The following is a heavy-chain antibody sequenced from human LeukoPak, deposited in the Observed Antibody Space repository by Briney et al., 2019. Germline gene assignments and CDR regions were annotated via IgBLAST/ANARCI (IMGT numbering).Heavy chain of an antibody. CDR2: NNHSGST. CDR1: GVSFSGYY. D-gene: IGHD3-22*01. J-gene: IGHJ4*02. V-gene: IGHV4-34*01. Sequence: PSETLSLTCAVYGVSFSGYYWSWIRQPPGKGLEWIGENNHSGSTNYNPSLKSRVTISVDTSKNQFSLKLSSVTAADTAVYYCARVARGGITMIVVAIDYWGQGTLVTVSS. CDR3: ARVARGGITMIVVAIDY.